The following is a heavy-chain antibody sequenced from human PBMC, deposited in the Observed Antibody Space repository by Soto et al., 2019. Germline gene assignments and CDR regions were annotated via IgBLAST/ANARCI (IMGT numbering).Heavy chain of an antibody. D-gene: IGHD3-10*01. CDR1: GGSFNNYC. J-gene: IGHJ5*02. CDR2: VCPGGRT. V-gene: IGHV4-34*02. CDR3: ARGDYGQYDAYNWFDP. Sequence: QVRLQQWGAGLVRPSETLSLTCAVYGGSFNNYCWSWIRQPPGKGLEWVGEVCPGGRTNYSPTLKRELSIAVEGSKNQFSLRLTSVTVADTAVYYCARGDYGQYDAYNWFDPWGQGNLVIVAS.